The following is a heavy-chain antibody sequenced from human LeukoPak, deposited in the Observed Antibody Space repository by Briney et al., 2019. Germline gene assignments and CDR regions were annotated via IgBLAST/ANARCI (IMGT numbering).Heavy chain of an antibody. Sequence: PSDTLSLTCAVYGGSFSGYYWSWLRQPPGKGRKWIGEINHSGSTNYNPSLKSRVTISVDTSKNHFSLKLSSVTAADTAVYYCASDGYCGMDVWGQGTTVTVSS. V-gene: IGHV4-34*01. D-gene: IGHD5-24*01. CDR2: INHSGST. J-gene: IGHJ6*02. CDR1: GGSFSGYY. CDR3: ASDGYCGMDV.